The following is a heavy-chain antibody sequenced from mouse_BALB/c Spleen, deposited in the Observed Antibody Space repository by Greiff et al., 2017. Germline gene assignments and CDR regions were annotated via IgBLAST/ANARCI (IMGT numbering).Heavy chain of an antibody. Sequence: EVKLVESGGGLVKPGGSLKLSCAASGFTFSSYAMSWVRQTPGKRLEWVASISRGGSTYYPDRVKGRFTISRDNARNILYLQMSSLRSEDTAMYDCARDITTGVATPDYWGQGTTLTVSS. J-gene: IGHJ2*01. CDR3: ARDITTGVATPDY. D-gene: IGHD1-1*01. V-gene: IGHV5-6-5*01. CDR1: GFTFSSYA. CDR2: ISRGGST.